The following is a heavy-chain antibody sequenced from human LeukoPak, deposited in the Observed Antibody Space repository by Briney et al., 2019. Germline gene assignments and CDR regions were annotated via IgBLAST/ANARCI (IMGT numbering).Heavy chain of an antibody. Sequence: PSETLSLTCTVSGGSISSGGYYWSWIRQHPGKGLEWIGYIYYSGSTYYNPSLKSRVTISVGTSKNQFSLKLSSVTAADTAVYYCARVLRPHSSSWYSMVWYGSRFDPWGQGTLVTVSS. J-gene: IGHJ5*02. CDR2: IYYSGST. CDR3: ARVLRPHSSSWYSMVWYGSRFDP. CDR1: GGSISSGGYY. D-gene: IGHD6-13*01. V-gene: IGHV4-31*03.